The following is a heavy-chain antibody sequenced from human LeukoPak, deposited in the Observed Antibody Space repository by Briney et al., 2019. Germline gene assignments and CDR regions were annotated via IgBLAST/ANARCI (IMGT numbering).Heavy chain of an antibody. J-gene: IGHJ6*03. D-gene: IGHD6-19*01. CDR3: ARESSGWRDYYYYYMDV. CDR1: GFTFSSYW. Sequence: GGCLRLSCAASGFTFSSYWMSSVRQAPGKGLEWVANIKQDGSEKYYVDSVKGRFTVSRDNAKNSLYLQMNSLRAEDTAVYYCARESSGWRDYYYYYMDVWGKGTTVTVSS. V-gene: IGHV3-7*01. CDR2: IKQDGSEK.